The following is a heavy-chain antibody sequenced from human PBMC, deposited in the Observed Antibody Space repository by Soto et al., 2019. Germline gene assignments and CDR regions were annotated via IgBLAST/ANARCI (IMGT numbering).Heavy chain of an antibody. Sequence: SGPTLVNPTQTLTLTCTFSGFSLSTSGVGVGWIRQPPGKALEWLALIYWDDDKRYSPSLKSRLTITKDTSKNQVVLTMTNMDPVDTAAYYCAHSVFRRAVAGTEDNWFDPWGQGTLVTSPQ. CDR1: GFSLSTSGVG. CDR3: AHSVFRRAVAGTEDNWFDP. CDR2: IYWDDDK. D-gene: IGHD6-19*01. V-gene: IGHV2-5*02. J-gene: IGHJ5*02.